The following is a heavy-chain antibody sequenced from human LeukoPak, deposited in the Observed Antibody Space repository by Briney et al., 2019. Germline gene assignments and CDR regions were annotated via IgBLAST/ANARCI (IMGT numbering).Heavy chain of an antibody. D-gene: IGHD5-24*01. Sequence: ASVKVSCKASGYTFTGYYMHWVRQAPGQGLEWMGWINPNSGGTNYAQKFQGRVTMTRDTSTSTVYMELSSLRSEDTAVYYCARLNGCNYGHDYWGQGTLVTVSS. J-gene: IGHJ4*02. CDR1: GYTFTGYY. V-gene: IGHV1-2*02. CDR3: ARLNGCNYGHDY. CDR2: INPNSGGT.